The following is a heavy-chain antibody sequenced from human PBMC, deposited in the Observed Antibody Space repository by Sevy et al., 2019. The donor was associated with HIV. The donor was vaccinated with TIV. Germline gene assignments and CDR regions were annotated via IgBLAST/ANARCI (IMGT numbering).Heavy chain of an antibody. D-gene: IGHD2-15*01. CDR3: ARAWYGCSGGSCYSGYYYYGMDV. J-gene: IGHJ6*02. CDR2: IIPIFGTA. Sequence: ASVKVSCKASGGTFSSYAISWVRQAPGQGLEWMGGIIPIFGTANYAQKFQGRVTITADESTSTAYMELSSLRSEDTAVYYCARAWYGCSGGSCYSGYYYYGMDVWGQGTPVTVSS. V-gene: IGHV1-69*13. CDR1: GGTFSSYA.